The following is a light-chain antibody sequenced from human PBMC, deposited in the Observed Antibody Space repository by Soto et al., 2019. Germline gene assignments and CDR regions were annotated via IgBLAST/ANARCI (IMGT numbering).Light chain of an antibody. CDR1: SSNIGAGYD. CDR2: GNS. CDR3: QSYASSLSVV. Sequence: QSVLTQPPSVSGAPGQRVTISCTGSSSNIGAGYDVHWYQQLPGTAPKLLLYGNSNRPSGVPDRFSGSKSGTSAALAITGIQAEDEADYYCQSYASSLSVVFGGGTKVTVL. V-gene: IGLV1-40*01. J-gene: IGLJ2*01.